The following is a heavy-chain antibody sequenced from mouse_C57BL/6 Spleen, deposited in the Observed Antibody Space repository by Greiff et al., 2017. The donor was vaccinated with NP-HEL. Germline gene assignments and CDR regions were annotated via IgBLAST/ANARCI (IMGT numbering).Heavy chain of an antibody. CDR1: GYAFSSSW. V-gene: IGHV1-82*01. CDR3: AREVITTGDY. D-gene: IGHD1-2*01. J-gene: IGHJ2*01. CDR2: IYPGDGDT. Sequence: QVQLQQSGPELVKPGASVKISCKASGYAFSSSWMNWVKQRPGKGLEWIGRIYPGDGDTNYNGKFKGKATLTADKSSSTAYMQLSSLTSEDSAVYFCAREVITTGDYWGQGTTRTVSS.